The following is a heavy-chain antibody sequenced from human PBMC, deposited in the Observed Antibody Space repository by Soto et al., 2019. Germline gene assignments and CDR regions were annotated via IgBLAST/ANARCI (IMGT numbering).Heavy chain of an antibody. Sequence: QVPLVESGGGVVQPGRSLRLSCAASGFTFSSYAMHWVRQAPGKGLEWVAVISYDGSNKYYADSVKGRFTISRDNSKNTLYLQMNSLRAEDTAVYYCARDPLWGTAMVLWYFDRWGRGTLVTVSS. J-gene: IGHJ2*01. V-gene: IGHV3-30-3*01. CDR3: ARDPLWGTAMVLWYFDR. D-gene: IGHD5-18*01. CDR2: ISYDGSNK. CDR1: GFTFSSYA.